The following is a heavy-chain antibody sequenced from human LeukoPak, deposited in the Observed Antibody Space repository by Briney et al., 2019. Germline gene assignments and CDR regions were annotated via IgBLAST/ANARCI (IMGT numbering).Heavy chain of an antibody. CDR2: INHSGST. D-gene: IGHD6-19*01. CDR1: GGSFSGYY. CDR3: ARGRTNSSGEINLDY. V-gene: IGHV4-34*01. Sequence: AETLSLTCAVYGGSFSGYYWSWIRQPPGKGLEWIGEINHSGSTNYNPSLKSRVTISVDTSKNQFSLKLSSVTAADTAVYYCARGRTNSSGEINLDYWGRGTLVTVSS. J-gene: IGHJ4*02.